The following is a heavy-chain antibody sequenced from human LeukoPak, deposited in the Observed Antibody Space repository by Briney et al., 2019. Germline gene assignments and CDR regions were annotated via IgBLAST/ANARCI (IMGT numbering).Heavy chain of an antibody. V-gene: IGHV1-2*02. CDR1: GYTFTGYY. CDR2: INPNSGGT. D-gene: IGHD2-2*01. Sequence: ASVKVSCKASGYTFTGYYIHWVRQAPGQGLEWMGWINPNSGGTNHAQSFQGRVTMTRDTSISTAYMELSRLRYDDTAVYYCARGIVEVPTAIPDYWGQGTLVTVSS. J-gene: IGHJ4*02. CDR3: ARGIVEVPTAIPDY.